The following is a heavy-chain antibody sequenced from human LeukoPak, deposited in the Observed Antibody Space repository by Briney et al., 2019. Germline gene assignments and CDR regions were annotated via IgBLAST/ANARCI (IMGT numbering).Heavy chain of an antibody. V-gene: IGHV3-48*01. CDR1: GFTFNTFG. Sequence: PGGSLRLSCAASGFTFNTFGMNWVRQAPGKGLEWLSYISSVANTMYYADSVKGRFTISRDNAKNSLYPQMNSLRAEDTAVYYCARVGSLYLGDFDYWGQGTQVTVSS. CDR3: ARVGSLYLGDFDY. CDR2: ISSVANTM. J-gene: IGHJ4*02. D-gene: IGHD3-16*01.